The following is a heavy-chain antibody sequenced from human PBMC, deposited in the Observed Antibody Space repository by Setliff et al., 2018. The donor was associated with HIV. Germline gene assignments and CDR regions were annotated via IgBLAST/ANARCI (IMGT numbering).Heavy chain of an antibody. CDR3: ARVRRSYDSSGYYPYYFDY. V-gene: IGHV4-59*08. D-gene: IGHD3-22*01. CDR2: IHYRGNT. Sequence: SETLSLTCAVSGGSISGYYWTWIRQPPFKGLEWIGYIHYRGNTDYNPSLKSRVTMSVDTSKNQFSLKLSSVTAADTAVYYCARVRRSYDSSGYYPYYFDYWGQGTMVTVSS. CDR1: GGSISGYY. J-gene: IGHJ4*02.